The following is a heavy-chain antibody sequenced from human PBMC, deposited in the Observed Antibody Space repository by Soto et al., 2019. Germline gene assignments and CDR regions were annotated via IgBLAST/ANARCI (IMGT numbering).Heavy chain of an antibody. D-gene: IGHD3-3*01. CDR2: IYYSGSS. CDR3: ARSPYYDFWSGYSYDAFDI. CDR1: GGSISSFH. V-gene: IGHV4-59*01. J-gene: IGHJ3*02. Sequence: QVQLQESGPGLVKPSETLSLTCIVSGGSISSFHWSWIRQPPGKGLEWIGYIYYSGSSNYNSSLKSRVTISVDTSKNQSSLKLSSVTAADTAVYYCARSPYYDFWSGYSYDAFDIWGQGTMVTVSS.